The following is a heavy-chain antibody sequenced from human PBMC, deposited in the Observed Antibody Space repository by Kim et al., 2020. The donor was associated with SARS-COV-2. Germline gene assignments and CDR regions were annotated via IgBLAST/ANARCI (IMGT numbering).Heavy chain of an antibody. CDR2: INHSGST. Sequence: SETLSLTCAVYGGSFSGYYWSWIRQPPGKGLEWIGEINHSGSTNYNPSLKSRVTISVDTSKNQFSLKLSSVTAADTAVYYCARRWRSQYYFDYWGQGTLVTVSS. D-gene: IGHD2-15*01. CDR1: GGSFSGYY. V-gene: IGHV4-34*01. CDR3: ARRWRSQYYFDY. J-gene: IGHJ4*02.